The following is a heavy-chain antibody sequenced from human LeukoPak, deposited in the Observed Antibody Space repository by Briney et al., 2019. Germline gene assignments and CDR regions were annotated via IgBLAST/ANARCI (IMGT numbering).Heavy chain of an antibody. Sequence: ASVKVSCKASGYTFTGYYMHWVRQAPGQGLEWMGWINPNSGGTNYAQKFQGWVTMTRDTSISTAYMELSRLRSDDTAVYYCARERRYYYDSSGRPHYGMDVWGQGTTVTVSS. J-gene: IGHJ6*02. CDR1: GYTFTGYY. V-gene: IGHV1-2*04. CDR2: INPNSGGT. CDR3: ARERRYYYDSSGRPHYGMDV. D-gene: IGHD3-22*01.